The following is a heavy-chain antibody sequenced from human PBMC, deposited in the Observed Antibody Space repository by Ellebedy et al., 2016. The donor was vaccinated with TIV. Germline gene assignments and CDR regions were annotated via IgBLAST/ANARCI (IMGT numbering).Heavy chain of an antibody. J-gene: IGHJ3*02. CDR2: ISYDGSNK. CDR3: ARDRFRILTGYYFDI. V-gene: IGHV3-30*01. CDR1: GFTFSSYA. Sequence: GGSLRLSCAASGFTFSSYAMHWVRQAPGKGLEWVAVISYDGSNKYYADSVKGRFTISRDNSKNTLYLQMNSLRAEDTAVYYCARDRFRILTGYYFDIWGQGTMVTVSS. D-gene: IGHD3-9*01.